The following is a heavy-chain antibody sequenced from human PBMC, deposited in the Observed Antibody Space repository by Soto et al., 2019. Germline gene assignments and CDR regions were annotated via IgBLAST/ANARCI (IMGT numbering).Heavy chain of an antibody. CDR1: GGSISSYY. V-gene: IGHV4-59*08. CDR2: IYYSGST. J-gene: IGHJ6*03. D-gene: IGHD4-17*01. CDR3: ARLYAPRDMDV. Sequence: SETLSLTCTVSGGSISSYYWSWIRQPPGKGLEWIGYIYYSGSTNYNPSLKSRVTISVDTSKNQFSLKLSSVTAADTAVYYCARLYAPRDMDVWGKGTTVTVSS.